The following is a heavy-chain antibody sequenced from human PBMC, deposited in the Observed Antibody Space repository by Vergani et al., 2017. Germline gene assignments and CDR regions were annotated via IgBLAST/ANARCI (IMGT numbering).Heavy chain of an antibody. Sequence: EVQLVESGGGLVKPGGSLRLSCAASGFTFSGYSMNWVRQAPGKGLEWVSSIISSSSYIYYADSVKGRFTISRDNAKNSLYLQMNSLRAEDTAVYYCASTPGYCSSTSCYYMDAWGKGTTVTVSS. CDR1: GFTFSGYS. CDR3: ASTPGYCSSTSCYYMDA. J-gene: IGHJ6*03. V-gene: IGHV3-21*01. CDR2: IISSSSYI. D-gene: IGHD2-2*03.